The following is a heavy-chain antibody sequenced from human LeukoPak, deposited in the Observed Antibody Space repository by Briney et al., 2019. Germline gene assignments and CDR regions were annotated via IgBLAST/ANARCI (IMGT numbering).Heavy chain of an antibody. V-gene: IGHV4-39*01. D-gene: IGHD3-9*01. CDR2: VYYSGDT. Sequence: SETLSLTCTVSGGSINSRSDYWGWIRQPPGKGLEWIGNVYYSGDTYYNTSLQSRVTISVDTSKSQFSLILNSVTAADTAVYYCARCPYDLLTGFSKWFFDLWGRGALVTVSS. CDR3: ARCPYDLLTGFSKWFFDL. J-gene: IGHJ2*01. CDR1: GGSINSRSDY.